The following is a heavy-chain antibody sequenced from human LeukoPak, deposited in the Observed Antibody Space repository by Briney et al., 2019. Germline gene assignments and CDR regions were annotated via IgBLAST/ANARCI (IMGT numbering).Heavy chain of an antibody. J-gene: IGHJ4*02. Sequence: PGGSLRLSCAASGFTFDDYAMHWVRQAPGKGLEWVSGISWNSGSIGYADSVKGRFTISRDNAKNSLYLQMNSLRAEDTALYYCAKDMYPGIAVAGTGPDYWGQGTLVTVSS. CDR2: ISWNSGSI. V-gene: IGHV3-9*01. CDR3: AKDMYPGIAVAGTGPDY. D-gene: IGHD6-19*01. CDR1: GFTFDDYA.